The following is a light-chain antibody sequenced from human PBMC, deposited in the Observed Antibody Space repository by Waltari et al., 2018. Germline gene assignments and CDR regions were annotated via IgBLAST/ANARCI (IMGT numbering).Light chain of an antibody. Sequence: EIVMTQSPATLSVSSGDRATLPCRASQSVSSNLAWYQQKPGQAPRLLIYGASTRATGIPARFSGTGSGTEFTLTISSLQSEDFAVYYCQQYNNWPPLFTFGPGTKVDMK. J-gene: IGKJ3*01. CDR2: GAS. CDR1: QSVSSN. V-gene: IGKV3D-15*01. CDR3: QQYNNWPPLFT.